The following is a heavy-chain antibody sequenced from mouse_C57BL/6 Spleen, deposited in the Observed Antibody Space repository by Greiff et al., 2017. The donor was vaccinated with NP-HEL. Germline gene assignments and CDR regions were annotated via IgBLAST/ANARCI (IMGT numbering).Heavy chain of an antibody. D-gene: IGHD1-1*01. V-gene: IGHV1-5*01. Sequence: EVQLQQSGTVLARPGASVKMSCKTSGYTFTSYWMHWVKQRPGQGLEWIGAIYPGNSDTSYNQKFKGKAKLTAVTSASTAYMELSSLTNEDSAGYYCTITTVVATPFDYWGQGTTLTVSS. CDR3: TITTVVATPFDY. CDR2: IYPGNSDT. CDR1: GYTFTSYW. J-gene: IGHJ2*01.